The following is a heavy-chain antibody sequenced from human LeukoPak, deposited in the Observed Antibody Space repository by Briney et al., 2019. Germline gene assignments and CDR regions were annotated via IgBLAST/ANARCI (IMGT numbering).Heavy chain of an antibody. CDR3: ARDQGSQYSSSWIYYYYYYYMDV. D-gene: IGHD6-13*01. Sequence: PGGSLRLSCAASGFTFSSYSMNWVRQAPGKGLEWVSSISSSSSYIYYADSVKGRFTISRDNAKNSLYLQMNSLRAEDTAVYYCARDQGSQYSSSWIYYYYYYYMDVWGKGTTVTISS. J-gene: IGHJ6*03. CDR1: GFTFSSYS. CDR2: ISSSSSYI. V-gene: IGHV3-21*01.